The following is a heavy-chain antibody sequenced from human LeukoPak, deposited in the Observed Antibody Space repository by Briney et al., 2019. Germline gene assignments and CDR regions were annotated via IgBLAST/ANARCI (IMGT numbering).Heavy chain of an antibody. CDR3: IRVPY. CDR2: ISSDGSNT. J-gene: IGHJ4*02. V-gene: IGHV3-74*01. Sequence: QPGGSLRLSCAVSGFTFNKYYMHCVRQAPGKGLVWVSRISSDGSNTNYADSVKGRFTISRDNAKNTLYLQMNSLRAEDTAVYYCIRVPYWGQGALVTVSS. CDR1: GFTFNKYY.